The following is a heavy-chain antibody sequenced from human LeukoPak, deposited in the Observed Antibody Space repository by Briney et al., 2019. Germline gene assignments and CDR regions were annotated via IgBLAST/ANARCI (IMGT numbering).Heavy chain of an antibody. V-gene: IGHV4-34*01. CDR2: INHRGST. CDR1: GGSFSGYY. J-gene: IGHJ4*02. D-gene: IGHD5-12*01. Sequence: SETLSLTCAVYGGSFSGYYWSGIRQPPGKGLEWIGEINHRGSTNYNPSLKSRVTISVDTSKNQLSLKLSSVTAADTAVYYCARGRGGYDRQWLARYYFDYWGQGTLVTVSS. CDR3: ARGRGGYDRQWLARYYFDY.